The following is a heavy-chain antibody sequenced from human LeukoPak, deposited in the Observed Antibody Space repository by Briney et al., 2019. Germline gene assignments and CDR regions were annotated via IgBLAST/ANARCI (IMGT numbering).Heavy chain of an antibody. J-gene: IGHJ3*02. CDR2: ISGDGGST. D-gene: IGHD2-15*01. Sequence: GVSLRLSCAASGFTFDDYAMHWVRQALGKGLEWVSLISGDGGSTYYADSVRGRFTISRDNSKNSLYLQMDSLRTEDTAFYYCAKEIDTLGTNAFDIWGQGTMVTVSS. CDR3: AKEIDTLGTNAFDI. V-gene: IGHV3-43*02. CDR1: GFTFDDYA.